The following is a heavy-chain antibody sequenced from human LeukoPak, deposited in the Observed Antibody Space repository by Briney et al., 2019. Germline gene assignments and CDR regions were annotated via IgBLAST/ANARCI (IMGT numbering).Heavy chain of an antibody. J-gene: IGHJ4*02. CDR2: INPSGGST. CDR3: AREYCSSTSCYSNTHYFDY. V-gene: IGHV1-46*01. Sequence: ASVKVSCKASGYTFTSYYMHWVRQAPGQGLEWMGIINPSGGSTSYAQKFQGRVTMTRDTSTSTVYMELSSLRSEDTAVYYCAREYCSSTSCYSNTHYFDYWGQGTLVTVSS. D-gene: IGHD2-2*01. CDR1: GYTFTSYY.